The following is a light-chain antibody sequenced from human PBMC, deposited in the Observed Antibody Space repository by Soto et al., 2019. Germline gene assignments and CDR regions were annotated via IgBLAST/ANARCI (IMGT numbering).Light chain of an antibody. CDR3: QQYNNWPPFT. CDR1: QSVSSN. J-gene: IGKJ3*01. Sequence: EIVMTQSPATLSVSPGERATLSCRASQSVSSNLDCYQQKPGQAPRLLIYGPSTRATGIPARFSGSGSGTEFTLTISSLQSEDFAVYYVQQYNNWPPFTFGPGTKVDIK. V-gene: IGKV3-15*01. CDR2: GPS.